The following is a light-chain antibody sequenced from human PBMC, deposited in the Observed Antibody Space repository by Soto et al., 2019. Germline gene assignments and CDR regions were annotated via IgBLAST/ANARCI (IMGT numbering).Light chain of an antibody. Sequence: DIQMTQSPSTLSASVGDRVTITCRASQSIGGWLAWYQQKPGKAPKLLIYEASVLQKGVPSRFSGSGSGTEFTLAISSLQPDDFATYYCQEHNSYIPTFGPGTKVEIK. CDR1: QSIGGW. J-gene: IGKJ1*01. CDR2: EAS. V-gene: IGKV1-5*03. CDR3: QEHNSYIPT.